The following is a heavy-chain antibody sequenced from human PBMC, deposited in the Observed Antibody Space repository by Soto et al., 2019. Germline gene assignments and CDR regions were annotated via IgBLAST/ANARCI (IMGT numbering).Heavy chain of an antibody. CDR2: ISSSGSTI. J-gene: IGHJ4*02. D-gene: IGHD3-22*01. Sequence: GGSLRLSCAACAFTFSCYLLSWVRQAPGKGLEWVSYISSSGSTIYYADSVKGRITISRDNAKNSLYLQMNSLRAEDTAVYYCARDHYYDSSGYYGSFDYWGQGTLVT. V-gene: IGHV3-11*01. CDR3: ARDHYYDSSGYYGSFDY. CDR1: AFTFSCYL.